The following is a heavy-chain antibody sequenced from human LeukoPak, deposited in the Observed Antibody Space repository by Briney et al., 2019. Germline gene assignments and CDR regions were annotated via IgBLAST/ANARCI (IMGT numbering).Heavy chain of an antibody. V-gene: IGHV3-23*01. CDR2: SGSGGST. CDR3: AKADYYDSSGYPSNADY. J-gene: IGHJ4*02. Sequence: SGSGGSTYYADSVKGRFTISRDNSKNTLYLQMNSLRAEDTAVYYCAKADYYDSSGYPSNADYWGQGTLVTVSS. D-gene: IGHD3-22*01.